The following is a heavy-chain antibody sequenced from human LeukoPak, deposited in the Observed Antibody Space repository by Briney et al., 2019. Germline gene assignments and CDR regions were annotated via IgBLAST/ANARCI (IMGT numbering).Heavy chain of an antibody. Sequence: ASVKVSCKASGYTFTVYYMHWVRQAPGQGRERVGWINPNSGGTNYAQKFQGRVTMTRDTSISTAYMELSRLRSDDTAVYYCARVVVRGVDLYAFDIWGQGTMVTVSS. V-gene: IGHV1-2*02. CDR1: GYTFTVYY. CDR2: INPNSGGT. CDR3: ARVVVRGVDLYAFDI. D-gene: IGHD3-10*01. J-gene: IGHJ3*02.